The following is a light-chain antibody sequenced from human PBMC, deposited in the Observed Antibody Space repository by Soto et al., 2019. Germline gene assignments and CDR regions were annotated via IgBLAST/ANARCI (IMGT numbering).Light chain of an antibody. J-gene: IGLJ1*01. CDR3: SSYAGSNNFV. CDR1: ISDVGGYDY. CDR2: EVT. V-gene: IGLV2-8*01. Sequence: QSALSQLASASGSPGQSYTISCTGTISDVGGYDYVSWYQQHPGKPPKLIIYEVTKRPSGVPDRFSGYKSGNTASLTVSGLQAEDEADYYCSSYAGSNNFVFGTGTKVTVL.